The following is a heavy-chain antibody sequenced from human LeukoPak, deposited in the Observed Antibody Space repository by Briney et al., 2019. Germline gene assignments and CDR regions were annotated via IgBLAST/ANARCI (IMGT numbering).Heavy chain of an antibody. Sequence: SETLSLTCTVSGGSISSYYWSWIRQPPGKGLEWIGYIYYSGSTNYNPSLKSRVTISVDTSKNQFSLKLSSVTAADTAVYYRARGVTSYDCSGGSCYPSGGYYFDYWGQGTLVTVSS. CDR3: ARGVTSYDCSGGSCYPSGGYYFDY. D-gene: IGHD2-15*01. V-gene: IGHV4-59*01. CDR2: IYYSGST. CDR1: GGSISSYY. J-gene: IGHJ4*02.